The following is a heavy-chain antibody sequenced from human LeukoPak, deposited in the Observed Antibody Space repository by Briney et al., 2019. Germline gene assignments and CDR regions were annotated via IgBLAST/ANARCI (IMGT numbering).Heavy chain of an antibody. CDR3: ARGPLDNWNYYYYYYMDV. J-gene: IGHJ6*03. CDR1: GGSISSYY. D-gene: IGHD1-20*01. CDR2: IYTSGST. V-gene: IGHV4-4*07. Sequence: PSETLSLTCTVSGGSISSYYWSWIRQPAGKGLEWIGRIYTSGSTNYNPSLKSRVTMSVDTSKNHFSLKLSSVTAADTAVYYCARGPLDNWNYYYYYYMDVWGEGTTVTVSS.